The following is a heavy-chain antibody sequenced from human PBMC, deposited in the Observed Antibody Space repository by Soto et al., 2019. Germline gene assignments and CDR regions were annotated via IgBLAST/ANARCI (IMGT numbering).Heavy chain of an antibody. V-gene: IGHV1-8*01. Sequence: ASVKVSCKASGYTLTSYDINWVRQATGQGLEWMGWMNPNSGNTGYAQKFQGRVTMTRNTSISTAYMELSSLRSEDTAVYYCARDRRNFYGRNGMDVWGQGTTVTVSS. CDR1: GYTLTSYD. J-gene: IGHJ6*02. CDR3: ARDRRNFYGRNGMDV. D-gene: IGHD4-17*01. CDR2: MNPNSGNT.